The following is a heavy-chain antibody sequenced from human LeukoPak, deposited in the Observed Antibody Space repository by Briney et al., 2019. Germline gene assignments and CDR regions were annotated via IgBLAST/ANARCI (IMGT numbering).Heavy chain of an antibody. CDR1: GGSISGYY. D-gene: IGHD6-6*01. CDR3: ARGLGHSTSDY. J-gene: IGHJ4*02. Sequence: PSETLSPTCAVYGGSISGYYWNWIRQPPGKGLEWIGEINHSGSTNYNPSLKSRVTMSVDTSKNQFSLKLSSVTAADTAVYYCARGLGHSTSDYWGQGTLVTVSS. V-gene: IGHV4-34*01. CDR2: INHSGST.